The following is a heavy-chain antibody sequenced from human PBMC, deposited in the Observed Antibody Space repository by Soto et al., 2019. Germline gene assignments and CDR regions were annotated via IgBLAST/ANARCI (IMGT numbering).Heavy chain of an antibody. V-gene: IGHV1-69*13. CDR3: ASTTVTTPKNYYYYGMDV. Sequence: SVKVSCKASGGTFSSYAISWVRQAPGQGLEWMGGIIPIFGTANYAQKFQGRVTITADESTSTAYMELSSLRSEDTAVYYCASTTVTTPKNYYYYGMDVWGQGTTVTVSS. CDR1: GGTFSSYA. CDR2: IIPIFGTA. D-gene: IGHD4-17*01. J-gene: IGHJ6*02.